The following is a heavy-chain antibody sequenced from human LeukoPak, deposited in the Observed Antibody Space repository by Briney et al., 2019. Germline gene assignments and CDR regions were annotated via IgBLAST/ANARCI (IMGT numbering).Heavy chain of an antibody. D-gene: IGHD3-10*01. CDR3: ARDLATMVRGVKIYGMDV. CDR1: GGTFSSYA. CDR2: IIPIFGTA. Sequence: ASVKVSCKASGGTFSSYAISWVRQAPGQGLEWMGGIIPIFGTANYAQKFQGRVTITADKSTSTAYMELSSLRSEDTAVYYCARDLATMVRGVKIYGMDVWGKGTTVPSPQ. V-gene: IGHV1-69*06. J-gene: IGHJ6*04.